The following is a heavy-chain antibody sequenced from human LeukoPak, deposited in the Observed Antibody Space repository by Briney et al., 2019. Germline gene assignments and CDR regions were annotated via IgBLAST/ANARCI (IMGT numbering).Heavy chain of an antibody. D-gene: IGHD6-13*01. V-gene: IGHV4-59*01. Sequence: SETLSLTCTVSGGSIGSYYWSWIRQPPGKGLEWIGYIYYSGSTNYNPSLKSRVTISVDTSKNQFSLKLSSVTAADTAVYYCARVEQQLVLDYWGQGTLVTVSS. CDR2: IYYSGST. J-gene: IGHJ4*02. CDR1: GGSIGSYY. CDR3: ARVEQQLVLDY.